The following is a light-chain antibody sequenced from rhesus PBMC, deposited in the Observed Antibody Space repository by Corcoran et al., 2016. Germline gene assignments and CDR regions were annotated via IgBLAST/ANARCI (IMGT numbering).Light chain of an antibody. J-gene: IGKJ2*01. CDR1: ENVNNY. CDR2: KES. Sequence: DIQMTQSPSSLSASVGDRVTITCRASENVNNYLNWYQQKPGKAPKLLNYKESTLQSGVPSRFSGSGSGTDYTFTISSLQPEDVATYYCQHGYGTPYSFGQGTKVEIK. CDR3: QHGYGTPYS. V-gene: IGKV1-74*01.